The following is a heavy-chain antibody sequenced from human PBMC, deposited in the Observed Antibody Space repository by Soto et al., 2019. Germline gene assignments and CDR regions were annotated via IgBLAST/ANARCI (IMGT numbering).Heavy chain of an antibody. J-gene: IGHJ4*02. CDR2: IWYDGSNK. CDR3: ARAYDFWSGYHKDY. Sequence: SLRLSCAASGFTFSSYGMHWVRQAPGKGLEWVAVIWYDGSNKYYADSVKGRFTISRDNSKNTLYLQMNSLRAEDTVVYYCARAYDFWSGYHKDYWGQGTLVTVSS. D-gene: IGHD3-3*01. CDR1: GFTFSSYG. V-gene: IGHV3-33*01.